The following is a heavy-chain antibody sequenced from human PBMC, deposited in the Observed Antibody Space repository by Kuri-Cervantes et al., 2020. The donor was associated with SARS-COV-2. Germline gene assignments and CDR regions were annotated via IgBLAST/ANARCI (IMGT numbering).Heavy chain of an antibody. V-gene: IGHV1-18*01. CDR1: GYTFTSYG. J-gene: IGHJ4*02. D-gene: IGHD3-16*02. Sequence: ASVKVSCKASGYTFTSYGISWVRQAPGQGLERMGWISAYNGNTNYAQKLQGRVTMTTDTSTSTAYMELRSLRSDDTAVYYCASLLSNRGEYYFDYWGQGTLVTVSS. CDR3: ASLLSNRGEYYFDY. CDR2: ISAYNGNT.